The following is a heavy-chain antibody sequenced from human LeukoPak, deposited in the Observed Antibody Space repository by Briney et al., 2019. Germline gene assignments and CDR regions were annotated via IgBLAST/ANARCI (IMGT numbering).Heavy chain of an antibody. V-gene: IGHV3-7*01. D-gene: IGHD2-2*01. CDR3: ARDGHDRISSASCLLDY. CDR1: GFTFSSYW. CDR2: IKQDGSEK. Sequence: PGGSLRLSCAASGFTFSSYWMSWVRQAPGKGLEWVANIKQDGSEKYYVDSVKGRFTISRDNAKNSLYLQMNSLRAEDTAVYYCARDGHDRISSASCLLDYWGRGTLVTVSS. J-gene: IGHJ4*02.